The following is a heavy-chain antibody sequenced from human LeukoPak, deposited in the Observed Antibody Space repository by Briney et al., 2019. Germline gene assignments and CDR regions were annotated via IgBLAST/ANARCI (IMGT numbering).Heavy chain of an antibody. CDR1: GFTFSAYY. D-gene: IGHD3-10*01. J-gene: IGHJ4*02. V-gene: IGHV3-11*06. CDR2: ISSSSSYT. CDR3: ARDRRGALSFDY. Sequence: GGSLRLSCAASGFTFSAYYMSWLRQAPGKGLEWVSYISSSSSYTNYADSVKGRFTISRDNAENSLYLQMNSLRAEDTAVYYFARDRRGALSFDYWGQGTLVTVSS.